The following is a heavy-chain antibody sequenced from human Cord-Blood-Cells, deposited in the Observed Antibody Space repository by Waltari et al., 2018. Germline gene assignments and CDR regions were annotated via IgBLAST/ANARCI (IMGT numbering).Heavy chain of an antibody. CDR1: GYTFNAAN. Sequence: VQLVQYGADVEKPGASLTVSSRASGYTFNAANMHCVRQAPGQGLEWMGWINPNSGGTNYAQKCQGWVTMTMDTSISTAYMELSRLRSDDTAVYYCARAICGGDCYPLDGMDVWGQGTTVTVSS. CDR3: ARAICGGDCYPLDGMDV. D-gene: IGHD2-21*02. J-gene: IGHJ6*02. CDR2: INPNSGGT. V-gene: IGHV1-2*04.